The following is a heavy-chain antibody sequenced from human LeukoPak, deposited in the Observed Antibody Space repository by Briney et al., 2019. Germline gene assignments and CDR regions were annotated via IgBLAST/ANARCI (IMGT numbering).Heavy chain of an antibody. Sequence: AGGSLRLSCAASGFTFSSYSMNWVRQAPGKGLEWVSYISSSSSTIYYADSVKGRFTISRDNAKNSLYLQMNSLRAKDTAVYYCARDRSYGDYPTPLDYWGQGTLVTVSS. J-gene: IGHJ4*02. CDR3: ARDRSYGDYPTPLDY. V-gene: IGHV3-48*01. D-gene: IGHD4-17*01. CDR2: ISSSSSTI. CDR1: GFTFSSYS.